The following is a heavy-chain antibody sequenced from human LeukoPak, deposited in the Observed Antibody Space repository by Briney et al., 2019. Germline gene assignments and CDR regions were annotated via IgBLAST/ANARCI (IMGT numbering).Heavy chain of an antibody. J-gene: IGHJ4*02. Sequence: GGSLRLSCAASGFAFSTYEMNWVRQAPGKGLEWVSYISTSGTTIYYADSVKGRFTISRDNANNSLYLQMNSLGAEDTAVYYCARAGYYFDYWGQGTLVTVSS. CDR1: GFAFSTYE. V-gene: IGHV3-48*03. CDR2: ISTSGTTI. CDR3: ARAGYYFDY.